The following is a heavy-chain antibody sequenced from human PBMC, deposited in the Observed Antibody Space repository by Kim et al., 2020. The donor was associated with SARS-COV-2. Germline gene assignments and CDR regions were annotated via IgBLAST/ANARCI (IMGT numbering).Heavy chain of an antibody. J-gene: IGHJ6*02. CDR1: GGSISSYY. CDR3: ARLNVGAWFGEDPYYYYGMDV. V-gene: IGHV4-59*08. Sequence: SETLSLTCTVSGGSISSYYWSWIRQPPGKGLEWIGYIYYSGSTNYNPSLKSRVTISVDTSKNQFSLKLSSVTAADTAVYYCARLNVGAWFGEDPYYYYGMDVWGQGTTVTVSS. CDR2: IYYSGST. D-gene: IGHD3-10*01.